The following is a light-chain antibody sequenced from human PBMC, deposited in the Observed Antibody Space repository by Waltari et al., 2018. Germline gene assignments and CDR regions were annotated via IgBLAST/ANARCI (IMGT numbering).Light chain of an antibody. Sequence: QSVLTQPASVSGSPGQSITISCTGTSSDVGNSNVVSWYLQDPGKVPKLLIYEDTMRPSGVSNRFSGSKSVNPAFLTVAGLRTEDEGDYYCCSYSRSGTFLFGTGTRVTVL. CDR1: SSDVGNSNV. J-gene: IGLJ1*01. CDR3: CSYSRSGTFL. V-gene: IGLV2-23*01. CDR2: EDT.